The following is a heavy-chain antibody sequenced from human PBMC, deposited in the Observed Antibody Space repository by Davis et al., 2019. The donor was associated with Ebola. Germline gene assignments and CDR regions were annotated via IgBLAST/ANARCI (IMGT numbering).Heavy chain of an antibody. J-gene: IGHJ4*02. CDR3: ARHTGYCPDY. Sequence: PSETLSLTCTVSGGSISSSSYYWGWIRQPPGKGLEWIGSIYYSGSTYYNPSLKSRVTISVDTSKNQFSLKLSSVTAADTAVYYCARHTGYCPDYWGQGTLVTVSS. D-gene: IGHD2-15*01. CDR1: GGSISSSSYY. V-gene: IGHV4-39*01. CDR2: IYYSGST.